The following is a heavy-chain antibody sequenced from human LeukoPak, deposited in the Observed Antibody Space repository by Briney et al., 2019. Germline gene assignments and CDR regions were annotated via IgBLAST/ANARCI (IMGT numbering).Heavy chain of an antibody. Sequence: SETLSLTCTVSGGSISSYYWSWIRQPPGKGLEWIGYIYTSGSTNYNPSLKSRVTMSVDTSKNQFSLKLSSVTAADTAVYYCARGDGPSYDSSGYYLTYYYYYMDVWGKGTTVTVSS. CDR3: ARGDGPSYDSSGYYLTYYYYYMDV. V-gene: IGHV4-4*08. CDR1: GGSISSYY. J-gene: IGHJ6*03. D-gene: IGHD3-22*01. CDR2: IYTSGST.